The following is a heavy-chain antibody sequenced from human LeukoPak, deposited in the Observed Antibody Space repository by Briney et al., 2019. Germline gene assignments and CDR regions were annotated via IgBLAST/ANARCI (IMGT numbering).Heavy chain of an antibody. CDR1: GGSISSYY. V-gene: IGHV4-4*07. D-gene: IGHD6-13*01. Sequence: SETLSLTCTVSGGSISGGSISSYYWTWLRQPAGKGLEWIGRVYSSGSTNSNPSLKSRVTMSVDTSKNQFSLKLASVTAADTAVYYCAREIPSRRSAFDIWGQGTTLTVSS. J-gene: IGHJ3*02. CDR3: AREIPSRRSAFDI. CDR2: VYSSGST.